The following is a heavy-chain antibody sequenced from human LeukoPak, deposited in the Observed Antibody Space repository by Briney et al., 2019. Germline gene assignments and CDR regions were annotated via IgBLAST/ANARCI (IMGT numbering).Heavy chain of an antibody. CDR3: ARGSRRYYDILTKYYFDY. Sequence: SETLSLTCAVYGGSFSGYYWSWIRQPPGKGLEWIGEINHSGSTNYNPSLKSRVTISVDTSKNQFSLKLSSVTAADTAVYYCARGSRRYYDILTKYYFDYWGQGTLVTVSS. J-gene: IGHJ4*02. CDR2: INHSGST. V-gene: IGHV4-34*01. CDR1: GGSFSGYY. D-gene: IGHD3-9*01.